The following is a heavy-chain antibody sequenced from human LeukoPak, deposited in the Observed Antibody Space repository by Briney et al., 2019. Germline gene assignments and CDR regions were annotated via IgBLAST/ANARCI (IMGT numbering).Heavy chain of an antibody. J-gene: IGHJ4*02. V-gene: IGHV4-34*01. CDR3: ARIRSRYCSSTSCYEFDY. CDR1: GGSISSYY. Sequence: SETLSLTCTVSGGSISSYYWSWIRQPPGKGLEWIGEINHSGSTNYNPSLKSRVTISVDTSKNQFPLKLSSVTAADTAVYYCARIRSRYCSSTSCYEFDYWGQGTLVTVSS. CDR2: INHSGST. D-gene: IGHD2-2*01.